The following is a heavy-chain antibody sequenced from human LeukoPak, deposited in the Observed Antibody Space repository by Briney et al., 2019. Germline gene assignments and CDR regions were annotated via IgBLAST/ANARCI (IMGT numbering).Heavy chain of an antibody. J-gene: IGHJ4*02. CDR2: INHSGST. CDR1: GASFSGYY. Sequence: SETLSLTCAVYGASFSGYYWSWIRQPPGKGLEWIGEINHSGSTNYNPSLKSRVTISVDTSKNQFSLKLSSVTAADTAVYYCARTGGLDSSGYDYWGQGSLVTVSS. CDR3: ARTGGLDSSGYDY. D-gene: IGHD3-22*01. V-gene: IGHV4-34*01.